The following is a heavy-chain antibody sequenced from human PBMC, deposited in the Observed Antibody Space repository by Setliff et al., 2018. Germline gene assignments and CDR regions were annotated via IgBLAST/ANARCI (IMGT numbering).Heavy chain of an antibody. CDR2: ISAYNGNT. Sequence: ASVKVSCKASGYTFTNYGINWVRQAPGQGLEWLGWISAYNGNTHYAQKLQGRVSMTTDTSTSTAYMELRSLRSEDTAVYYCARDLVWFGELLDLPGYYFDYWGQGTLVTVSS. CDR1: GYTFTNYG. J-gene: IGHJ4*02. CDR3: ARDLVWFGELLDLPGYYFDY. D-gene: IGHD3-10*01. V-gene: IGHV1-18*01.